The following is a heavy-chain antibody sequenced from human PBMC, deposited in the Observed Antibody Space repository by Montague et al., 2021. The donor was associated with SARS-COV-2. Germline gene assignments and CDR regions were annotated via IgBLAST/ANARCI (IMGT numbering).Heavy chain of an antibody. CDR1: GGSINSSY. Sequence: SETLSLTCTVSGGSINSSYWSWIRQPPGKGLEWIGYIYYRGSTNYNPSLKTRVTISVDTSKNQFSLNLSSVTAADTAVYYCARDAIGAAGGYGMDVWGQGTTVTVSS. J-gene: IGHJ6*02. CDR3: ARDAIGAAGGYGMDV. V-gene: IGHV4-59*12. CDR2: IYYRGST. D-gene: IGHD2-2*01.